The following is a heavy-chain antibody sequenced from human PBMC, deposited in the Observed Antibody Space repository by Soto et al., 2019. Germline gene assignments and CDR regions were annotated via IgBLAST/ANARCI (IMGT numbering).Heavy chain of an antibody. CDR3: GGDLKHNGDPRRGLAS. CDR2: ISGSGSVI. D-gene: IGHD4-17*01. CDR1: GFTFRTYG. Sequence: VQLVESGGGLVQPGGSLRLSCAASGFTFRTYGMNWVRQAPGKGLEWVSYISGSGSVIYHADSVRGRFTISRDNARQSLYVKINTLPAENPAVYYWGGDLKHNGDPRRGLASWGRGTLVPLSS. V-gene: IGHV3-48*01. J-gene: IGHJ5*02.